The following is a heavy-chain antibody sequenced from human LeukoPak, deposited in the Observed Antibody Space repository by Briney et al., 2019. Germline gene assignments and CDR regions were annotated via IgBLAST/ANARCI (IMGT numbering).Heavy chain of an antibody. CDR2: INHSGST. Sequence: SETLSLTCAVYGGSFSGYYWSWIRQPPGKGLEWIGEINHSGSTNYNPSLKSRVTISVDTSKNQFSLKLSSVTAADTAVYYCARLPRGSGSYYISIIDYWGQGTLVTVSS. D-gene: IGHD3-10*01. V-gene: IGHV4-34*01. J-gene: IGHJ4*02. CDR3: ARLPRGSGSYYISIIDY. CDR1: GGSFSGYY.